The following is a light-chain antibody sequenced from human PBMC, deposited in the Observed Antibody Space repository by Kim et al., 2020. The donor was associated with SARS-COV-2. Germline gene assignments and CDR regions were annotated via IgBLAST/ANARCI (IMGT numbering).Light chain of an antibody. CDR3: LQHNTDSST. Sequence: ASVGDRVTITCRASQDIRNDLGWYQQNPGKAPKLLIYSASSLQSGVPSRFSGSGSETDFTLTISSLQPEDFATYYCLQHNTDSSTFGQGTRLEIK. J-gene: IGKJ5*01. CDR1: QDIRND. V-gene: IGKV1-17*01. CDR2: SAS.